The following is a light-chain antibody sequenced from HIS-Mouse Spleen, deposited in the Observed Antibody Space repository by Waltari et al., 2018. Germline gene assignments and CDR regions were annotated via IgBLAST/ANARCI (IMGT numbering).Light chain of an antibody. CDR3: QQLNSYPPT. Sequence: DLPLTQSPSFLSAFVGGRVTIPYRARQGIRSYLAWYQQKPGKAPKLLIYAASTLQSGVPSRFSGSGSGTEFTLTISSLQPEDFATYYCQQLNSYPPTFGQGTKVEIK. CDR1: QGIRSY. CDR2: AAS. V-gene: IGKV1-9*01. J-gene: IGKJ1*01.